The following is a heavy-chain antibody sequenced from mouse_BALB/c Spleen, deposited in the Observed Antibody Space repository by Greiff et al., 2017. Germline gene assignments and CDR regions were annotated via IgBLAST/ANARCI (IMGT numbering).Heavy chain of an antibody. CDR2: IWAGGST. Sequence: VQLQESGPGLVAPSQSLSITCTVSGFSLTSYGVHWVRQPPGKGLEWLGVIWAGGSTNYNSALMSRLSISKYNSKSQVFLKMNSLQTDDTAMYYCARDKGWSYYFDYWGQGTTLTVSS. D-gene: IGHD2-3*01. CDR1: GFSLTSYG. CDR3: ARDKGWSYYFDY. V-gene: IGHV2-9*02. J-gene: IGHJ2*01.